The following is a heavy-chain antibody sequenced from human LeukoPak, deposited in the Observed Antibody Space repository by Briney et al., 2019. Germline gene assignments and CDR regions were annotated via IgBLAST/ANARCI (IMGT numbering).Heavy chain of an antibody. CDR3: ARDGYSGYDWGYYDSSGLDY. D-gene: IGHD5-12*01. J-gene: IGHJ4*02. V-gene: IGHV3-30-3*01. CDR1: GFTFSSYA. CDR2: ISYDGSNK. Sequence: GGSLRLSCAASGFTFSSYAMHWVRQAPGKGLEWVAVISYDGSNKYYADSVKGRFTISRDNSKNPLYLQMNSLRAEDTAVYYCARDGYSGYDWGYYDSSGLDYWGQGTLVTVSS.